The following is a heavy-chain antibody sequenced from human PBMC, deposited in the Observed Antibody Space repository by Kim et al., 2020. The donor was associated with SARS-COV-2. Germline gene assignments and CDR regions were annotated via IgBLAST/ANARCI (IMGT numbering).Heavy chain of an antibody. CDR3: ARGGISMLVVVLTEFDY. D-gene: IGHD3-22*01. CDR2: INPSGGST. Sequence: ASVKVSCKASGYTFTSYYMHWVRQAPGQGLEWMGIINPSGGSTSYAQKFQGRVTMSRDTSTSTVYMELSSLRSEDTAVYYCARGGISMLVVVLTEFDYWGQGTLLTVCS. V-gene: IGHV1-46*01. J-gene: IGHJ4*02. CDR1: GYTFTSYY.